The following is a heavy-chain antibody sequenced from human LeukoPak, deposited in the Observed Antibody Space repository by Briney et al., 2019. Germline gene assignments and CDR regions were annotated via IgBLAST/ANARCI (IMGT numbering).Heavy chain of an antibody. V-gene: IGHV3-30*02. CDR3: AKNLRGVIITGAFDI. CDR2: IRNDGSSK. CDR1: GFTFSTYD. D-gene: IGHD3-10*01. Sequence: GGSLRLSCAASGFTFSTYDMYWVRQAPGKGLEWVAFIRNDGSSKYYADSVKGRFTISRDNPKNTLYLQMNSLRAEDTAVYYCAKNLRGVIITGAFDIWGQGTMVTVSS. J-gene: IGHJ3*02.